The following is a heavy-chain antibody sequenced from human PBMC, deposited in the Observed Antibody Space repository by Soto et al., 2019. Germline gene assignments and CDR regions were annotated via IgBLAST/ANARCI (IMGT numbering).Heavy chain of an antibody. D-gene: IGHD2-15*01. CDR3: AREGRGSALLNYYYYGMDV. J-gene: IGHJ6*02. Sequence: ASVKVSCKASGYTFTSYGISWVRQAPGQGLEWMRWISAYNGNTNYAQKLQGRVTMTTDTSTSTAYMELRSLRSDDTAVYYCAREGRGSALLNYYYYGMDVWGQGTTVTVSS. V-gene: IGHV1-18*01. CDR1: GYTFTSYG. CDR2: ISAYNGNT.